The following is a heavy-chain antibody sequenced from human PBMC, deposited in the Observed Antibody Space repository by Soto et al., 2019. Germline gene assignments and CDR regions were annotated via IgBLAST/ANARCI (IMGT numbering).Heavy chain of an antibody. CDR3: AREGLAMPRGMAV. CDR2: IIPIFGTA. Sequence: SVKVSCKASGGTFSSYAISWVRQAPGQGLEWMGGIIPIFGTANYAQKFQGRVTITADESTSTAYMELSSLRSEDTAVYHCAREGLAMPRGMAVWGQGTTVTVSS. CDR1: GGTFSSYA. D-gene: IGHD2-2*01. J-gene: IGHJ6*02. V-gene: IGHV1-69*13.